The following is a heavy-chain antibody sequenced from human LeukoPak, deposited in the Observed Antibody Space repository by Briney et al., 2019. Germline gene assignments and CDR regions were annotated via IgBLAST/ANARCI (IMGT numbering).Heavy chain of an antibody. J-gene: IGHJ4*02. CDR1: GGSISSYY. CDR3: ARAHCTATSCHHFDY. CDR2: IYNSGGT. V-gene: IGHV4-4*07. D-gene: IGHD2-2*01. Sequence: SSETLSLTCTVSGGSISSYYWSWIRQPAGKGLDWIRRIYNSGGTNYNPSLESRVTMSVDTSKNQFSLKLSSVTAADTAVYYCARAHCTATSCHHFDYWGQGALVTVSS.